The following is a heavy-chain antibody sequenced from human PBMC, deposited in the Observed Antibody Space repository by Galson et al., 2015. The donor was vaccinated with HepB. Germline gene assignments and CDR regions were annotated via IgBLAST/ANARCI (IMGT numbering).Heavy chain of an antibody. Sequence: SLRLSCAASGFTFSSYAMHWVRQAPGKGLEWVAVISYDGSNKYYADSVKGRFTISRDNSKNTLYLQMNSLRAEDTAVYYCARADYDSSFDYWGQGTLVTVSS. D-gene: IGHD3-22*01. CDR2: ISYDGSNK. V-gene: IGHV3-30*04. J-gene: IGHJ4*02. CDR3: ARADYDSSFDY. CDR1: GFTFSSYA.